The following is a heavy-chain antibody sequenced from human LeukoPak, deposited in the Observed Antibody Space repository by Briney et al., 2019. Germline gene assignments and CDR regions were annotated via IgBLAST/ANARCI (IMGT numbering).Heavy chain of an antibody. J-gene: IGHJ4*02. D-gene: IGHD2-8*02. CDR1: GGSFSGYY. CDR3: ARHKGYCTDSICPTNPYFED. Sequence: SETLSLTCAVYGGSFSGYYWSWIRQPPGKGLEWGGEINHSGSTNYNPSLKSRVTISLDTSKNQLSLKLTSVTAADTAIYYCARHKGYCTDSICPTNPYFEDWGQGTLVTVAS. V-gene: IGHV4-34*01. CDR2: INHSGST.